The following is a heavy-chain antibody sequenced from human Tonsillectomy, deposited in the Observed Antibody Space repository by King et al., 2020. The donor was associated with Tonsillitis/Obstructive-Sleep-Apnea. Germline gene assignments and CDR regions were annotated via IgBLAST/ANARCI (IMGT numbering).Heavy chain of an antibody. J-gene: IGHJ4*02. CDR2: IYYSGST. D-gene: IGHD3-9*01. CDR1: GGSISSGGYY. Sequence: VQLQESGPGLVMPSQTLSLTCTVSGGSISSGGYYWSWIRQHPGKGLEWIGHIYYSGSTYYNPSLKSRLSISVDTSENQLSLKLSSVTAADTAVYYCGSLPGILTGRGFDSWGQGTLVTVSS. CDR3: GSLPGILTGRGFDS. V-gene: IGHV4-31*03.